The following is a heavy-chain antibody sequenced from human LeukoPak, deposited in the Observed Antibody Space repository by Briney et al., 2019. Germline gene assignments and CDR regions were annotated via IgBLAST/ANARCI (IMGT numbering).Heavy chain of an antibody. D-gene: IGHD3-22*01. Sequence: GGSLRLSCAASGFTFSSYGMHWVRQAPGKGLEWVAFIRYDGSNKYYADSVKGRFTISRDNSKNTLSLRMNSLRAEDTAVFYCAKQDYASSGYQFDYWGQGTLVTVSS. J-gene: IGHJ4*02. CDR2: IRYDGSNK. CDR1: GFTFSSYG. CDR3: AKQDYASSGYQFDY. V-gene: IGHV3-30*02.